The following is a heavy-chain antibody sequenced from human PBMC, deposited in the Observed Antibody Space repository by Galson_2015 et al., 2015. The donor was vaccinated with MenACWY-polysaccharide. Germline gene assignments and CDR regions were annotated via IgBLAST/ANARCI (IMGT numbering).Heavy chain of an antibody. J-gene: IGHJ6*02. CDR1: GFTFSSYG. CDR3: AKDRGQQNCFYFYGMDV. V-gene: IGHV3-21*01. D-gene: IGHD3-10*01. Sequence: SLRLSCAASGFTFSSYGMHWVRQAPGKGLEWVSSISSSSSYIYYADSVKGRFTISRDNTKNSLYLQMNSLRAEDTAVYYCAKDRGQQNCFYFYGMDVWGQGTTVTVSS. CDR2: ISSSSSYI.